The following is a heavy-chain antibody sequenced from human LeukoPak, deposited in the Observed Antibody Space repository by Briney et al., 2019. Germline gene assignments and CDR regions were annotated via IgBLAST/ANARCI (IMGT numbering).Heavy chain of an antibody. J-gene: IGHJ4*02. V-gene: IGHV4-39*01. CDR2: IYYSGST. Sequence: KPSETLSLTCTVSGGSISSSSYYWGWIRQPPGKGLEWIGRIYYSGSTYYNPSLESRVTIPVDTSKNQFSLKLSSVTAADTAVYYCARNRVTMIPPGVIHPYYFDYWGQGTLVTVSS. CDR3: ARNRVTMIPPGVIHPYYFDY. D-gene: IGHD3-22*01. CDR1: GGSISSSSYY.